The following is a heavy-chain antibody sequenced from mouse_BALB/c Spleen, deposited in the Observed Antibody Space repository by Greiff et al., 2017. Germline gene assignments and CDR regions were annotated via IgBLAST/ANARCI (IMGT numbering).Heavy chain of an antibody. Sequence: VQLQQSGAELVRSGASVKLSCTASGFNIKDYYMHWVKQRPEQGLEWIGWIDPENGDTEYAPKFQGKATMTADTSSNTAYLQLSSLTSEDTAVYYCNGGTEYYFGYWGQGTTLTVSS. J-gene: IGHJ2*01. CDR1: GFNIKDYY. CDR3: NGGTEYYFGY. CDR2: IDPENGDT. V-gene: IGHV14-4*02.